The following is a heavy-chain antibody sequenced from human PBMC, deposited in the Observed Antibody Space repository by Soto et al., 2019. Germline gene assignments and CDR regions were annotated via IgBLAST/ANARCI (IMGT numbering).Heavy chain of an antibody. J-gene: IGHJ5*02. D-gene: IGHD6-6*01. CDR1: GGSFSGYY. CDR3: ARDGRNTSSIAARKDRGWFDP. V-gene: IGHV4-34*01. CDR2: INHSGST. Sequence: SETLSLTCAVYGGSFSGYYWSWIRQPPGKGLEWIGEINHSGSTNYNPSLKSRVTISVDTSKNQFSLKLSSVTAADTAVYYCARDGRNTSSIAARKDRGWFDPWGQGTLVTVSS.